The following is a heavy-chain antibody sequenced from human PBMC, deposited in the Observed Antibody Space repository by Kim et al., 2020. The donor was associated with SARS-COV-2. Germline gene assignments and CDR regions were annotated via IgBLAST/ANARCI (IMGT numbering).Heavy chain of an antibody. CDR1: GFTFSSYS. D-gene: IGHD2-21*01. CDR3: ARVPLYSPLVYYYYGMDV. CDR2: ISSSSSTI. J-gene: IGHJ6*02. Sequence: GGSLRLSCAASGFTFSSYSMNWVRQAPGKGLEWVSYISSSSSTIYYADSVKGRFTISRDNAKNSLYLQMNSLRDEDTAVYYCARVPLYSPLVYYYYGMDVWGQGTTVTVSS. V-gene: IGHV3-48*02.